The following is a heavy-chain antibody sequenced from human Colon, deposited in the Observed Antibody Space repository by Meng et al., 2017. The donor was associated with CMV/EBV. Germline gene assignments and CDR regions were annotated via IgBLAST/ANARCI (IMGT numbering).Heavy chain of an antibody. V-gene: IGHV3-7*01. CDR1: GFTVSNNY. CDR3: TRLGGSKPFDY. D-gene: IGHD3-16*01. CDR2: IKQDGSET. Sequence: GESLKISCAASGFTVSNNYMTWVRQAPGKGLEWVVNIKQDGSETHYVDSVKGRFTVSRDNAKNLVYLQMNNLKAEDTAVYYCTRLGGSKPFDYWGQGTMVTVSS. J-gene: IGHJ4*02.